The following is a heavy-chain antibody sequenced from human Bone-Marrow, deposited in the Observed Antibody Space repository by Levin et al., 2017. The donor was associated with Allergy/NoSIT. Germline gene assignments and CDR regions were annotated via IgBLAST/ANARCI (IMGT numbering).Heavy chain of an antibody. D-gene: IGHD3-10*01. CDR2: INHSGST. CDR1: GGSFSGYY. Sequence: PSETLSLTCAVYGGSFSGYYWSWIRQHPGKGLEWIGEINHSGSTNYNQSLKSRVTISVDTSKNQFSLKLSSVTAADTAVYYCAGGSPRWFGNWFDPWGQGTLVTVSS. J-gene: IGHJ5*02. V-gene: IGHV4-34*01. CDR3: AGGSPRWFGNWFDP.